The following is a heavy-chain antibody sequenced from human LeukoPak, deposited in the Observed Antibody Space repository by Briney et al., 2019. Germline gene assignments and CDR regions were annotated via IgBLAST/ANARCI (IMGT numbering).Heavy chain of an antibody. V-gene: IGHV3-13*04. D-gene: IGHD3-10*01. Sequence: QPGRSLRLSCAASGFTFSSYDMHWVRQTTGKGLEWVSAIGPTGDTYYPGSVKGRFTISRENAKNSLYLQTNSLRAGDTAVYYCVRGSGSYYDFDYWGQGTLVTVSS. CDR3: VRGSGSYYDFDY. CDR1: GFTFSSYD. CDR2: IGPTGDT. J-gene: IGHJ4*02.